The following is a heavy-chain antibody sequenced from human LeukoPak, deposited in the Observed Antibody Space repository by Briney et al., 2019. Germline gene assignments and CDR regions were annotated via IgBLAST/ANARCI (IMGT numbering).Heavy chain of an antibody. J-gene: IGHJ5*02. CDR3: ARVGDYGLNWFDP. CDR2: INHSGST. V-gene: IGHV4-34*01. D-gene: IGHD4-17*01. Sequence: PSETLSLTCAVYGGSFSGYYWSWIRQPPGKGLEWIGEINHSGSTNYNPSLKSRVTISVDTSKNQFSLKLSSVTAADTAVYYCARVGDYGLNWFDPWGQGTLVTVSS. CDR1: GGSFSGYY.